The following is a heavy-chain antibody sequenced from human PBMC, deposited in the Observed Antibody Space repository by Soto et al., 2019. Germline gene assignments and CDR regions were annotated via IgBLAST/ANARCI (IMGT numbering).Heavy chain of an antibody. CDR3: ITVFEY. V-gene: IGHV3-74*01. CDR1: GFTFTNYW. Sequence: PGGSLRLSCAASGFTFTNYWMHWVRQVPGKGLVWVSRIDGVGTGTSYSDSVRGRFTISRDNAENTLYLQMNSLRAEDTAVYYCITVFEYWGQGTPDTVSS. CDR2: IDGVGTGT. J-gene: IGHJ4*02.